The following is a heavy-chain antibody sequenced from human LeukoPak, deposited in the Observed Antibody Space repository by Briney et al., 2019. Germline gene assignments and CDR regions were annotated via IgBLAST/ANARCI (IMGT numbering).Heavy chain of an antibody. CDR2: ISSSGSTI. J-gene: IGHJ6*03. V-gene: IGHV3-48*03. CDR3: AERGITMIGGV. D-gene: IGHD3-10*02. Sequence: GGSLRLSCAASGFTFSSYEMNWVRQAPGKGLEWVSYISSSGSTIYYADSVKGRFTISRDNAKNSLYLQMNSLRAEDTAVYYRAERGITMIGGVWGKGTTVTISS. CDR1: GFTFSSYE.